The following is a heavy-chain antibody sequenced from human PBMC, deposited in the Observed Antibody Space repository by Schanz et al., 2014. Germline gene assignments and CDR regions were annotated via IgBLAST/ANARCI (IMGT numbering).Heavy chain of an antibody. CDR2: INPNSGGT. CDR3: TRVRVLERSGNDY. J-gene: IGHJ4*02. CDR1: GYTFTGFH. Sequence: QVLLVQSGAEVRKPGASVKVSCKASGYTFTGFHLHWVRQVPGQGLEWMGRINPNSGGTDYAQEFLSRVTMTRDTSINTAYMELRRLKSDDTAVYYCTRVRVLERSGNDYWGQGTLVTVSS. V-gene: IGHV1-2*06. D-gene: IGHD1-26*01.